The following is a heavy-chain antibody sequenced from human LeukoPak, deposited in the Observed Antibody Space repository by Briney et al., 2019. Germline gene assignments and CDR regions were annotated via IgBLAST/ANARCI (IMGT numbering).Heavy chain of an antibody. CDR2: FGPEDGET. CDR1: GYTLTELS. J-gene: IGHJ5*02. Sequence: ASVKVSCKVSGYTLTELSMHWVRQAPGKGLEWMGGFGPEDGETIYAQKFQGRVTMTEDTSTDTAYMELSSLRSEDTAVYYCATTPLAAAGTLWFDPWGQGTLVTVSS. CDR3: ATTPLAAAGTLWFDP. V-gene: IGHV1-24*01. D-gene: IGHD6-13*01.